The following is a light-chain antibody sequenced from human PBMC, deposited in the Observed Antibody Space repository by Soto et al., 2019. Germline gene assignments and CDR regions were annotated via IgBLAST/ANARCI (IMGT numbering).Light chain of an antibody. CDR3: QSADSSGIYQV. CDR2: KDS. CDR1: ALPKQY. Sequence: SYELTQPPSVSVIPGQTARITCSGEALPKQYAYWYQQKPGQAPVLVIYKDSERPSGIPERFSGSSSGTTVTLTISGVQAEDEADYYCQSADSSGIYQVFGTGTKVTVL. V-gene: IGLV3-25*02. J-gene: IGLJ1*01.